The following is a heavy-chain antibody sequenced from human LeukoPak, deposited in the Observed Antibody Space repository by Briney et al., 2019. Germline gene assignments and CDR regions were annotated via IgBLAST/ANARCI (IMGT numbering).Heavy chain of an antibody. CDR2: IYPGDSDT. J-gene: IGHJ6*04. CDR1: GYRFSSYW. D-gene: IGHD5-12*01. V-gene: IGHV5-51*01. CDR3: ARSGYYYFYYYAMDI. Sequence: GESLKISCKGSGYRFSSYWIGWVRQMAGKGLEWMGIIYPGDSDTTYSPSFQGQVTISADKSISTAYLQWSSLEASDTAMYFCARSGYYYFYYYAMDIWGKGTMVTVSS.